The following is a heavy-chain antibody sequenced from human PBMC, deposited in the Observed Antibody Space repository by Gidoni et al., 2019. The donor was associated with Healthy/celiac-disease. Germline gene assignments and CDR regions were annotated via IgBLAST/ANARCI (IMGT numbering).Heavy chain of an antibody. CDR1: GLPFSSYA. CDR2: ISGSGGST. CDR3: AKDAYNWNEYDAFDI. Sequence: EVQLLESGGGLVQPGGSLRLSCAASGLPFSSYAMSWVRQAPGKGLEWVSAISGSGGSTYYADSVKGRFTIARDNSKNTLYLQMNRLRAEDTAVYYCAKDAYNWNEYDAFDIWGQGTMVTVSS. J-gene: IGHJ3*02. V-gene: IGHV3-23*01. D-gene: IGHD1-1*01.